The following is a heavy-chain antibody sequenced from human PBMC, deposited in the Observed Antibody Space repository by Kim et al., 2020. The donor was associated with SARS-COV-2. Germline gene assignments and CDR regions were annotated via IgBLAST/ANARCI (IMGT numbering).Heavy chain of an antibody. J-gene: IGHJ3*02. V-gene: IGHV3-30*18. CDR2: ISYDGSNK. Sequence: GGSLILSCAASGFTFSSYGMHWVRQAPGKGLEWVAVISYDGSNKYYADSVKGRFTISRDNSKNTLYLQMNSLRAEDTAVYYCAKGGLYGGNSASYAFDIWGGGTMVTVAS. CDR1: GFTFSSYG. CDR3: AKGGLYGGNSASYAFDI. D-gene: IGHD2-21*02.